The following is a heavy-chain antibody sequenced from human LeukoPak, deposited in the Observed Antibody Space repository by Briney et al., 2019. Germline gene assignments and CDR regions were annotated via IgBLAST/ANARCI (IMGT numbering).Heavy chain of an antibody. CDR1: GFTFSSYS. V-gene: IGHV3-21*01. J-gene: IGHJ4*02. D-gene: IGHD6-13*01. Sequence: PGGSLRLSCAASGFTFSSYSMNWVRQAPGKGLEWVSSISSSSSYIYYADSVKGRFTISRDNAKNSLYLQMNRLRAEDTAVYYCASIARGAGHDYAGQGTLLTVSS. CDR2: ISSSSSYI. CDR3: ASIARGAGHDY.